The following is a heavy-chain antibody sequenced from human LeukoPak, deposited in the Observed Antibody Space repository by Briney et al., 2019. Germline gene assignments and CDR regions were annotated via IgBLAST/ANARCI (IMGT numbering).Heavy chain of an antibody. CDR3: ARAFLAEYYFDY. CDR2: IYYSGST. V-gene: IGHV4-31*11. Sequence: SETLSLTCAVYGGSFSGYYWSWIRQHPGKGLEWIGYIYYSGSTYYNPSLKSRVTISVDTSKNQFSLKLSSVTAAVTAVYYCARAFLAEYYFDYWGQGTLVTVSS. D-gene: IGHD1-14*01. J-gene: IGHJ4*02. CDR1: GGSFSGYY.